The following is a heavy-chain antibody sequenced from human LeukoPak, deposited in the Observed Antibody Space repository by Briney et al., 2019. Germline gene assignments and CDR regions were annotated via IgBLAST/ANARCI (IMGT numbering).Heavy chain of an antibody. Sequence: SETLSLTCAVYGGSFSGYYWSRIRQPPGKGLEWIGEINHSGSTNYNPSLKSRVTISVDTSKNQFSLKLSSVTAADTAVYYCARGLLGYCSSTSGRHAYFDYWGQGTLVTVSS. V-gene: IGHV4-34*01. D-gene: IGHD2-2*01. J-gene: IGHJ4*02. CDR2: INHSGST. CDR3: ARGLLGYCSSTSGRHAYFDY. CDR1: GGSFSGYY.